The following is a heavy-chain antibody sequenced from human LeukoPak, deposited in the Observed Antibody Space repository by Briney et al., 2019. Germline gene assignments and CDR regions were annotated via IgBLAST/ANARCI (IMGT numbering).Heavy chain of an antibody. CDR1: GGTFSSYA. Sequence: SVKVSCKASGGTFSSYAISWVRQAPGQGLEWRGEIIPIFGTANYAQKFQGRVTITADESTSTAYMELSSLRSEDTAVYYCARCTNGGIDAFDIWGQGTMVTVSS. V-gene: IGHV1-69*13. CDR3: ARCTNGGIDAFDI. D-gene: IGHD2-8*01. CDR2: IIPIFGTA. J-gene: IGHJ3*02.